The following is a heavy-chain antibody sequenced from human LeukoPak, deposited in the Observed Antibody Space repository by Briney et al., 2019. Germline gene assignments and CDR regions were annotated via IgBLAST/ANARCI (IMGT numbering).Heavy chain of an antibody. V-gene: IGHV3-74*01. CDR3: ARDRGNPDAFDI. Sequence: GGSLRLSCAASGFTVSNYYMNWVRQAPGKGLVWVSHINGDGSTIRYADSVKGRFTISRDNTKNTLSLQINSLGPEDTAVYYCARDRGNPDAFDIWGQGTKVTVSS. J-gene: IGHJ3*02. CDR2: INGDGSTI. D-gene: IGHD3-10*01. CDR1: GFTVSNYY.